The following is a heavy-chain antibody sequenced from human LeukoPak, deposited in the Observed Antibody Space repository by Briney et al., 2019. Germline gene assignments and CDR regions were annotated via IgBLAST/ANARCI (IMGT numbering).Heavy chain of an antibody. J-gene: IGHJ4*02. V-gene: IGHV3-23*01. CDR2: ISGSGGST. CDR3: AKDIMVENYYDSSGYYPY. CDR1: GFTFSSYA. Sequence: PGGSLRLSGAASGFTFSSYAMSWVRQAPGKGLEWVSAISGSGGSTYYADSVKGRFTISRDNSKNTLYLQMNSLRAEDTAVYYCAKDIMVENYYDSSGYYPYWGQGTLVTVSS. D-gene: IGHD3-22*01.